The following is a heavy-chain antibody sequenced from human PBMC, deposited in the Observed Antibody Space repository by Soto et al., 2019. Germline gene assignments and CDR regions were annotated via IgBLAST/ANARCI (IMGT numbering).Heavy chain of an antibody. J-gene: IGHJ4*02. V-gene: IGHV3-74*01. D-gene: IGHD2-15*01. CDR1: GFTFSSYW. Sequence: EVQLVESGGGLVQPGGSLSLSCAASGFTFSSYWMHWARQAPGKGLVWVSRINSDGSSTSYADSVKGRFTISRDNAKNTLYLQMNSLRAEDTAVYYCVRTSLVVAAATREDYWGQGTLVTVSS. CDR2: INSDGSST. CDR3: VRTSLVVAAATREDY.